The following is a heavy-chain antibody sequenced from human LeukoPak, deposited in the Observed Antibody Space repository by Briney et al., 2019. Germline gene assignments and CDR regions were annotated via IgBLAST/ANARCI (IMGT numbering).Heavy chain of an antibody. CDR1: SGSISSYY. V-gene: IGHV4-59*01. CDR3: AKWLRCNGDI. D-gene: IGHD2-8*01. J-gene: IGHJ3*02. Sequence: KASETLSLTCTVSSGSISSYYWSWIRQPPGKGLEWIGYIYYSGSTNYNPSLKSRVTISVDTSKNQFSLRLSSVTAADTAVYYCAKWLRCNGDIWGQGTMVTVSS. CDR2: IYYSGST.